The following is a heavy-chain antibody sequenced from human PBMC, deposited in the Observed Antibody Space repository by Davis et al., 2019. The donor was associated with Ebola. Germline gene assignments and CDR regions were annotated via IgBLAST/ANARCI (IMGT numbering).Heavy chain of an antibody. V-gene: IGHV3-30*19. CDR2: ISNDGNYE. Sequence: GGTLRLSCEASGFTFSRYGMHWVRQAPGKGLEWVGFISNDGNYENYADSVKGRFTISRDNSKNTVHLQMSSLRTEDTAVYYCARGHVSSDDWGQGTLVTVSS. CDR3: ARGHVSSDD. J-gene: IGHJ4*02. CDR1: GFTFSRYG.